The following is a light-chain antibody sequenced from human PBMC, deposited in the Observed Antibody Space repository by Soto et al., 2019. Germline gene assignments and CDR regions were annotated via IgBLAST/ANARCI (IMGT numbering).Light chain of an antibody. V-gene: IGKV1-27*01. J-gene: IGKJ4*01. Sequence: DIQMTQSPSSLSASVGDRVTVTCRASQGISNYLAWYQQKPGKVPKLLIYAASTLHSGVPSRFSGSGSGTDFTLTISGLQPEDVATYYCQKYNSAPLTFGGGTKVDIK. CDR2: AAS. CDR3: QKYNSAPLT. CDR1: QGISNY.